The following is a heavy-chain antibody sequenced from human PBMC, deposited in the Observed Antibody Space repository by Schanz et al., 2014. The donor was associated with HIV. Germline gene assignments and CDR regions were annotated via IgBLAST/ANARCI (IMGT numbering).Heavy chain of an antibody. D-gene: IGHD3-10*01. Sequence: VQLVESGGGLVKPGGSLRLSCAASGFIFSSYAMHWVRQAPGKGLEWVAVIWYDGSNKYYGDSVKGRFTISRDNSKNTLYLQMNSLRAEDTAVYYCARDESYGGSGSYYNGYGMDVWGQGTTVTVSS. CDR2: IWYDGSNK. CDR1: GFIFSSYA. V-gene: IGHV3-33*01. CDR3: ARDESYGGSGSYYNGYGMDV. J-gene: IGHJ6*02.